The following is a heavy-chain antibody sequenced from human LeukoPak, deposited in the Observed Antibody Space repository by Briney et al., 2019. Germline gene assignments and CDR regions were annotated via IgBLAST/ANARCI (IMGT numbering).Heavy chain of an antibody. CDR1: GGSLSDYY. D-gene: IGHD5-24*01. J-gene: IGHJ4*02. CDR2: IYYSGST. CDR3: ARSVEMATTFDY. Sequence: SETLSLTCAVYGGSLSDYYWSWIRQSPGKGLEWIGYIYYSGSTNYNPSLKSRVTISVDTSKNQFSLKLSSVTAADTAVYYCARSVEMATTFDYWGQGTLVTVSS. V-gene: IGHV4-59*01.